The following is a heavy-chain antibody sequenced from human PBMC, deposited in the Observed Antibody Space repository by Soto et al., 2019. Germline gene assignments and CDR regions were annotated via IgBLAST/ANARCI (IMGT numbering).Heavy chain of an antibody. CDR3: AKTYLNGYYYYGMDV. Sequence: QMQLQESGPGLVKPSETLSLTYTVSGGSISSSSDYWGWIRQTPGKGLEWIGSIYYSGSTYYNPSLKSRVTISVDTSKNQFSLKLSSVTAADTAVYYCAKTYLNGYYYYGMDVWGQGTTVTVSS. CDR2: IYYSGST. D-gene: IGHD1-1*01. J-gene: IGHJ6*02. V-gene: IGHV4-39*01. CDR1: GGSISSSSDY.